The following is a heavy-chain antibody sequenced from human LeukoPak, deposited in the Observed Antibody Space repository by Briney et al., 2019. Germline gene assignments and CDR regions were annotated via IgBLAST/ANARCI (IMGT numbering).Heavy chain of an antibody. V-gene: IGHV3-23*01. CDR3: ARDCSSSWYGYYYYYMDV. J-gene: IGHJ6*03. CDR2: ILGGAGST. CDR1: GFSFSSDG. D-gene: IGHD6-13*01. Sequence: GGSLRLSCSASGFSFSSDGMSWVRQAPGKGLEWVSGILGGAGSTYYADSVKGRFTISRDNSKNTLYLQMNSLRAEDTAVYYCARDCSSSWYGYYYYYMDVWGKGTTVTVSS.